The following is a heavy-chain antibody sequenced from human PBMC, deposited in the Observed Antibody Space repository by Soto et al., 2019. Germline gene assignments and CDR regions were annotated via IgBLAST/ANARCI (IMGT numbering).Heavy chain of an antibody. CDR1: GDSVSSVGFH. J-gene: IGHJ4*02. V-gene: IGHV4-30-4*02. CDR2: IYNGGST. D-gene: IGHD3-3*01. CDR3: ARAPVGLDTISNFDY. Sequence: SDTLSLTCTVSGDSVSSVGFHWAWLRRPPGKGLEWIGYIYNGGSTYYRPSLESRMYMSLDATRNHYSLRLTSVTAADTAVYFCARAPVGLDTISNFDYWGQGKLVTVSS.